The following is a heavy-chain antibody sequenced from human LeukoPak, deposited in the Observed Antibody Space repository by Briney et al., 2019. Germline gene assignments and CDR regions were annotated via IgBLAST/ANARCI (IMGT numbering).Heavy chain of an antibody. Sequence: SETLSLTCTVSGGSITTYYWTWIRQPPGKGLEWIGYINYSGSTNHNPSLKSRVTISVDTSRNQFSLKLSSVTAADTAVYYCARAQLNLLVDFGMDVWGQGTTVTVSS. CDR1: GGSITTYY. J-gene: IGHJ6*02. CDR3: ARAQLNLLVDFGMDV. V-gene: IGHV4-59*01. D-gene: IGHD1-1*01. CDR2: INYSGST.